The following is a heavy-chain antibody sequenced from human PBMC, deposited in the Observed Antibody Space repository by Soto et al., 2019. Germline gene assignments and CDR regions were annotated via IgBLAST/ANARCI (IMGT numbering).Heavy chain of an antibody. D-gene: IGHD2-2*01. J-gene: IGHJ5*02. CDR3: ARGPPSGYCSSTSCQQFDP. Sequence: SVNVSCKASGGTFSSYAISWVRQAPGQGLEWMGGIIPIFGTANYAQKFQGRVTITADESTSTAYMELSSLRSEDTAVYYCARGPPSGYCSSTSCQQFDPWGQGTLVTVSS. CDR2: IIPIFGTA. V-gene: IGHV1-69*13. CDR1: GGTFSSYA.